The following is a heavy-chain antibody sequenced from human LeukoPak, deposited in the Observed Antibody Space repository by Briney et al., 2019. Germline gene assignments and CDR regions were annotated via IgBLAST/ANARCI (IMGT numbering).Heavy chain of an antibody. CDR1: GFTFSNYA. CDR3: AKEGDLVGVQHVDY. V-gene: IGHV3-23*01. Sequence: GGSLRLSCAASGFTFSNYAMSWVRQAPGKGLEGVSAISGSGGGTHYADSVKGRFTISRDNSKNTLYLQMNRLRAEETAVYYCAKEGDLVGVQHVDYWGQGPLVSVSS. J-gene: IGHJ4*02. D-gene: IGHD2-2*01. CDR2: ISGSGGGT.